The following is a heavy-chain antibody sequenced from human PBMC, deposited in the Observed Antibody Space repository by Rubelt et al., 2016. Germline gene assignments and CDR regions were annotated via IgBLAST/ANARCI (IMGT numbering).Heavy chain of an antibody. CDR2: ISGSGDST. CDR1: GFTFSSYA. J-gene: IGHJ4*02. V-gene: IGHV3-23*01. CDR3: ARTHPLYSSGWYHFDY. D-gene: IGHD6-19*01. Sequence: FEAGGGLVQPGGSLRLSCAASGFTFSSYAMSWVRQAPGKGLEWVSGISGSGDSTYYADSVKGRFTISRVNSKNTLYLQMNSLRAEDTAVYYCARTHPLYSSGWYHFDYWGQGTLVTVSS.